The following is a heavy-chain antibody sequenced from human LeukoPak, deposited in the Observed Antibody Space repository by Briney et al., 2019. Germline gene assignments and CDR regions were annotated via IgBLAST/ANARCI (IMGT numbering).Heavy chain of an antibody. CDR2: IYYSGST. J-gene: IGHJ4*02. CDR3: ARAPYYYDSSGYLGYFDY. CDR1: GGSFSDYS. D-gene: IGHD3-22*01. V-gene: IGHV4-59*01. Sequence: SETLSLTCAVYGGSFSDYSWSWIRQPPGKGLEWIGNIYYSGSTNYNPSLKSRVTISVDTSKNQFSLKLSSVTAADTAVYYCARAPYYYDSSGYLGYFDYWGQGTLVTVSS.